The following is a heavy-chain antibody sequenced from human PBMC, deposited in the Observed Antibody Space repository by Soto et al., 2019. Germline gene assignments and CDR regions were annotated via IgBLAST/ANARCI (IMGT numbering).Heavy chain of an antibody. V-gene: IGHV3-9*01. CDR1: GFTFDDYA. J-gene: IGHJ4*02. CDR3: ATMGSSWPFDY. D-gene: IGHD6-13*01. CDR2: ISWNSGSI. Sequence: GGSLRLSCAASGFTFDDYAMHWVRQAPGKGLEWVSGISWNSGSIGYADSVKGRFTISRDNAKNSPYLQMNSLRAEDTALYYCATMGSSWPFDYWGQGTLVTVSS.